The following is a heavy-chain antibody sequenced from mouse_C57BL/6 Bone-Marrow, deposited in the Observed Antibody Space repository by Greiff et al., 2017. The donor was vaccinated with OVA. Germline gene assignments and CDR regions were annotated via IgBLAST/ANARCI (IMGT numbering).Heavy chain of an antibody. CDR3: VSNVGSAMDY. J-gene: IGHJ4*01. CDR1: GFSFNTYA. V-gene: IGHV10-1*01. Sequence: EVQVVESGGGLVQPKGSLKLSCAASGFSFNTYAMNWVRQAPGKGLEWVARIRSKSNNYATYYADSVKDRFTISRDDSESMLYLQMNNLKTEDTAMYYCVSNVGSAMDYWGQGTSVTVSS. CDR2: IRSKSNNYAT. D-gene: IGHD4-1*01.